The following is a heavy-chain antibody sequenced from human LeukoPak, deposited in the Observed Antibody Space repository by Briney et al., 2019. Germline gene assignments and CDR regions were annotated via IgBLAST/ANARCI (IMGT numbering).Heavy chain of an antibody. V-gene: IGHV3-53*01. J-gene: IGHJ1*01. D-gene: IGHD5-24*01. CDR2: IYSGGST. CDR3: ARAAVGDGYNFFQH. CDR1: GFTVSSNY. Sequence: GGSLRLSCAASGFTVSSNYMSWVRQAPGKGLEWVSVIYSGGSTYYADSVKGRFTISRDNSKNTLYLQMNSLKAEDTAVYYCARAAVGDGYNFFQHWGQGTLVTVSS.